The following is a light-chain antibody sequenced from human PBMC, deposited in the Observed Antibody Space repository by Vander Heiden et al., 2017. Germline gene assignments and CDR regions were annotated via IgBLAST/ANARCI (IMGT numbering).Light chain of an antibody. Sequence: QSALTQPASVSGSPGPSLTISFAGTRRALGVYNFVSCYQQHPGKAPKLMIHDVSSRPSGVSDRFSGSKSGTTATITISGLQAEDEANYFCSSYTSDSTLVVFGGGTRLTVL. CDR3: SSYTSDSTLVV. CDR2: DVS. V-gene: IGLV2-14*03. J-gene: IGLJ3*02. CDR1: RRALGVYNF.